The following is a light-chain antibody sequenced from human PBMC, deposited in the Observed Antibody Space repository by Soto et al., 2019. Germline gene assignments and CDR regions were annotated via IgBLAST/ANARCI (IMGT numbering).Light chain of an antibody. CDR1: QSVATF. V-gene: IGKV3-11*01. J-gene: IGKJ2*02. CDR3: QHRTDWPPSCT. Sequence: EIVLTQSPPTLALSPGERATLSCRASQSVATFLAWYQQRPGQAPRLLIYDASHRATGIPARFSGSGSGTDFTLTISSLEPEDFAGYFCQHRTDWPPSCTFGQGTKVEIK. CDR2: DAS.